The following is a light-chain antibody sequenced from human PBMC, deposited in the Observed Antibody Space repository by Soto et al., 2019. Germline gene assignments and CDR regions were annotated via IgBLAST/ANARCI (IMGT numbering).Light chain of an antibody. J-gene: IGKJ1*01. CDR3: MQRTYWLWT. V-gene: IGKV2-30*01. Sequence: DVVMTQSPLSLPVTLGQPASISCRSSHSLVYSDGNTYLTWFQQRPGQSPRRLIYKVSNRDSGVTDRLIGSTSAADFTLKNSRVEAEDVEFYFGMQRTYWLWTLGQGTKVE. CDR2: KVS. CDR1: HSLVYSDGNTY.